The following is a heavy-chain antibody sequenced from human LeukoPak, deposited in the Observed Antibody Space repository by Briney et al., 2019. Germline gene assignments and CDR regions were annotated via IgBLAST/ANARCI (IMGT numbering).Heavy chain of an antibody. J-gene: IGHJ4*02. CDR1: GYTFTRYG. CDR2: ISAYNGET. CDR3: AGSVATIDY. Sequence: ASVKVSCKASGYTFTRYGISWVRQAPGQGLEWMGWISAYNGETNYAQKLQGRVTMTTDTTTSTAYMELRSLRSDDTAVYYCAGSVATIDYWGQGTLVTVSS. D-gene: IGHD5-12*01. V-gene: IGHV1-18*01.